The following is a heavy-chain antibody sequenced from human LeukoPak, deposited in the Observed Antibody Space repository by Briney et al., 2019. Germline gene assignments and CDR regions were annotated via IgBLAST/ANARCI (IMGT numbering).Heavy chain of an antibody. D-gene: IGHD6-6*01. J-gene: IGHJ4*02. CDR1: GFTFSSYA. CDR2: ISGSGDNT. Sequence: GGSLRLSCAASGFTFSSYAMSWVRQVPGKGLEWVSVISGSGDNTYYADSMKGRFTISRDNSKNMLYLQMNSLRAEDTAVYYCAKWKYSNSGIDDYWGQGTLVTVS. V-gene: IGHV3-23*01. CDR3: AKWKYSNSGIDDY.